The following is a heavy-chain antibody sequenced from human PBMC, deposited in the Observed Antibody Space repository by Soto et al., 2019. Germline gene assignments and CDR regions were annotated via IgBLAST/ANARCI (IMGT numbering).Heavy chain of an antibody. Sequence: PGGSLRLSCAASGFTFSGSAIHWVRQAPGKGLEWVAVISYDGSNKYYADSVKGRFTISRDNSKNTLYLQMNSLRAEDTAVYYCARGAYLNWFDPWGQGTLVTVSS. J-gene: IGHJ5*02. CDR2: ISYDGSNK. CDR1: GFTFSGSA. V-gene: IGHV3-30*04. CDR3: ARGAYLNWFDP.